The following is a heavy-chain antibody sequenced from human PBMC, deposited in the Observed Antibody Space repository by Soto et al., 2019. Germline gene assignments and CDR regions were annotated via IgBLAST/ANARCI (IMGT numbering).Heavy chain of an antibody. D-gene: IGHD6-19*01. CDR2: IYHSGST. CDR1: GGSISSSNW. CDR3: ARVGAVAGTGYYYYYYGMDV. Sequence: SETLSLTCAVSGGSISSSNWWSWVRQPPGXGLEWIGEIYHSGSTNYNPSLKSRVTISVDKSKNQFSLKLSSVTAADTAVYYCARVGAVAGTGYYYYYYGMDVWGQGTTVTVSS. V-gene: IGHV4-4*02. J-gene: IGHJ6*02.